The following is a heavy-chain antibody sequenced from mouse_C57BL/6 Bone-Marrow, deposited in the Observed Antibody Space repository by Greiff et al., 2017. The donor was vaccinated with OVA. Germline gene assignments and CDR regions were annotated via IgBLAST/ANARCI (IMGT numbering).Heavy chain of an antibody. CDR2: INYDGSST. D-gene: IGHD4-1*01. V-gene: IGHV5-16*01. CDR3: ARDRANWDRDYYAMDY. CDR1: GFTFSDYY. J-gene: IGHJ4*01. Sequence: EVQLVESEGGLVQPGSSMKLSCTASGFTFSDYYMAWVRQVPEKGLEWVANINYDGSSTYYLDSLKSRFIISRDNAKNILYLQMSRLKSEDTATYYCARDRANWDRDYYAMDYWGQGTSVTVSS.